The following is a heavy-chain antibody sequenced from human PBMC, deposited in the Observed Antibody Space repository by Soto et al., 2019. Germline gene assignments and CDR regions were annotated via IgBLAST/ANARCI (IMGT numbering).Heavy chain of an antibody. CDR2: IYPGNFDI. V-gene: IGHV5-51*01. J-gene: IGHJ6*02. CDR3: GRHPYGDYDIMDV. D-gene: IGHD4-17*01. CDR1: GYSFSNYW. Sequence: GESLKISCKGSGYSFSNYWIGWVRQMPGKGLEWMGIIYPGNFDIRYSPSFQGQVTISADKSISTAYLQWSSLKASDTAMYYCGRHPYGDYDIMDVWGQGTMVTVSS.